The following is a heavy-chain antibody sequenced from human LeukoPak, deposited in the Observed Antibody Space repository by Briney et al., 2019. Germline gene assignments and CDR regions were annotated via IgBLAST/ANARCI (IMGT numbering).Heavy chain of an antibody. V-gene: IGHV3-21*01. CDR1: GFNFGSYS. CDR2: ISSSSSYI. D-gene: IGHD3-10*01. Sequence: PGGSLRLSCAASGFNFGSYSMTWVRQAPGKGLEWVSSISSSSSYIYYADSVKGRFTISRDNAKNSLYLQMNSLRAEGTAVYYCAAPLRGNDYWGQGTLVTVSS. J-gene: IGHJ4*02. CDR3: AAPLRGNDY.